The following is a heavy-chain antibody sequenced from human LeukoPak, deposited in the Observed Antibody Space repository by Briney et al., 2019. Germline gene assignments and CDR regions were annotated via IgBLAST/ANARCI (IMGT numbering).Heavy chain of an antibody. CDR1: GFTFTGYF. D-gene: IGHD3-9*01. V-gene: IGHV1-2*02. CDR3: ARVHATGYFSLALGY. CDR2: IKPNTGGT. Sequence: EASVRVSCTASGFTFTGYFMHWVRQAPGQGLDWMGWIKPNTGGTKYAQTFQGRFTITRDTSIGTAYMELSTVTSDDTAVYFCARVHATGYFSLALGYWGQGTLVTVSS. J-gene: IGHJ4*02.